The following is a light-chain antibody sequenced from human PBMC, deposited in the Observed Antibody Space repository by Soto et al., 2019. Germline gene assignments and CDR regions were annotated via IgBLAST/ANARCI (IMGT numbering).Light chain of an antibody. Sequence: EIVLPQSPGTLSLSPGETATLSCRASQSVSKNFLAWYQQKPGQAPRLLINGASSRATGIPDRFSGSRSGTHYYLTIDGLDPEDFAVYFCQQYGSSPPPFGGGPKVAIK. J-gene: IGKJ4*01. CDR3: QQYGSSPPP. V-gene: IGKV3-20*01. CDR2: GAS. CDR1: QSVSKNF.